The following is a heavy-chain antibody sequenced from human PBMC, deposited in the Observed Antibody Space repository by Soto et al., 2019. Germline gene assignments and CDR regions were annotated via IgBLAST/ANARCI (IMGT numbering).Heavy chain of an antibody. D-gene: IGHD2-21*02. Sequence: GGSLRLSCAASGFTFSSYGMHWVRQGPGKGLEWVAVISYDGSNKDYAESVKGRFTISRDNAKNTVYPQMNGLTAEDTAVYYCAREAGDWPLNWLDPWGQGTLVT. CDR3: AREAGDWPLNWLDP. V-gene: IGHV3-30*03. J-gene: IGHJ5*02. CDR1: GFTFSSYG. CDR2: ISYDGSNK.